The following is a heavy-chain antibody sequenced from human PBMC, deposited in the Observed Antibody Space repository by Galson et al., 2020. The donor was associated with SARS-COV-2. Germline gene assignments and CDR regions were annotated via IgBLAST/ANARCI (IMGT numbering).Heavy chain of an antibody. V-gene: IGHV3-33*01. CDR3: ARDGKGYSYGLGFDY. D-gene: IGHD5-18*01. CDR2: IWYDGSNK. J-gene: IGHJ4*02. Sequence: GGSLRLSCAASGFTFSSYGMHWVRQAPGKGLEWVAVIWYDGSNKYYADSVKGRFTISRDNSKNTLYLQMNSLRAEDTAVYYCARDGKGYSYGLGFDYWGQGTLVTVSS. CDR1: GFTFSSYG.